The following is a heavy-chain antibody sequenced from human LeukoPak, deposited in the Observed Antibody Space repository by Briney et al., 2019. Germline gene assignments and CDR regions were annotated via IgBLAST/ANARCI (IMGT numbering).Heavy chain of an antibody. CDR1: GGSISSGGYY. Sequence: SETLSLTCTVSGGSISSGGYYWSWIRQHPGKGLEWIGYIYYSGSTYYNPSLKSRVTISVDTSTNQFSPKLSSVTAADTAVYYCARGYYDILTGYYNVWDYWGQGTLVTVSS. CDR3: ARGYYDILTGYYNVWDY. V-gene: IGHV4-31*03. J-gene: IGHJ4*02. CDR2: IYYSGST. D-gene: IGHD3-9*01.